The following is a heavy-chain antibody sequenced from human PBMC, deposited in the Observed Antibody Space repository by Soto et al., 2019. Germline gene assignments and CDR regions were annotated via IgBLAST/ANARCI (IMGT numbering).Heavy chain of an antibody. D-gene: IGHD1-1*01. J-gene: IGHJ3*01. Sequence: VQLSQSGGGLVQRGGSLRLSCEGSGFTFGDYGINWVRQAPGKGLEWVSGISGSGNQIDYSASVEGRFTISRDNSKNTVSLQMNGLSAGDTAVYFCAKNQDWNRPDPGAFDVWGQGTMVTVSS. V-gene: IGHV3-23*01. CDR3: AKNQDWNRPDPGAFDV. CDR1: GFTFGDYG. CDR2: ISGSGNQI.